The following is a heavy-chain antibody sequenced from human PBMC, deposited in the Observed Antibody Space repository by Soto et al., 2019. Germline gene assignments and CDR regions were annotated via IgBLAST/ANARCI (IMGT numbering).Heavy chain of an antibody. Sequence: SETLSLTCTVSGGSISSYYWSWIRQPPGKGLEWIGYIYYSGSTNYNPSLKSRVTISVDTSKNQFSLKLSSVTAADTAVYYCARPQGGYSYGGFDYWGQGTLVTVSS. D-gene: IGHD5-18*01. J-gene: IGHJ4*02. CDR1: GGSISSYY. CDR3: ARPQGGYSYGGFDY. CDR2: IYYSGST. V-gene: IGHV4-59*01.